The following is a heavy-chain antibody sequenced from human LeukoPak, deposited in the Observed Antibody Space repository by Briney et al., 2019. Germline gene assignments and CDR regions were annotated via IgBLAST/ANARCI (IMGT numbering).Heavy chain of an antibody. CDR3: ARSPIWFGELLFFDY. Sequence: GGSLRLSCAASGFTFSDYYMSWIRQAPGKGLEWVSYISSSGSTIYYADSVKGRFTISRDNAKDSLYLQMNSLRAEDTAVYYCARSPIWFGELLFFDYWGQGTLVTVSS. CDR2: ISSSGSTI. V-gene: IGHV3-11*01. D-gene: IGHD3-10*01. CDR1: GFTFSDYY. J-gene: IGHJ4*02.